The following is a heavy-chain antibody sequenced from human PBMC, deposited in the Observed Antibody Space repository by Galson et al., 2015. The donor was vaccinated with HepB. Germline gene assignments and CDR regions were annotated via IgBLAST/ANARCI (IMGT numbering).Heavy chain of an antibody. CDR3: ARDREDGSYYLLDY. CDR1: GGTFSSYA. J-gene: IGHJ4*02. V-gene: IGHV1-69*04. D-gene: IGHD1-26*01. CDR2: IIPTLGIA. Sequence: SVKVSCKASGGTFSSYAISWVRQAPGQGLEWMGRIIPTLGIANYAQKFQGRVTITADKSTSTAYMELSSLRSEDTAVYYCARDREDGSYYLLDYWGQGTLVTVSS.